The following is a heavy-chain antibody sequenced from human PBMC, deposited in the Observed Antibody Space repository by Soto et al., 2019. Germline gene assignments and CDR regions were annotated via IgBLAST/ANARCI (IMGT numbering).Heavy chain of an antibody. Sequence: ASVKVSCKASGSTFTGHYIHWVRQAPGQGLEWMGWINPNSGTTKYAQKFQGRVTLTRETSITTAYMELNSLKSDDTAVYYCARAGIAAAGSGEYGMDVWGQGTTVTVSS. CDR2: INPNSGTT. CDR1: GSTFTGHY. J-gene: IGHJ6*02. V-gene: IGHV1-2*02. CDR3: ARAGIAAAGSGEYGMDV. D-gene: IGHD6-13*01.